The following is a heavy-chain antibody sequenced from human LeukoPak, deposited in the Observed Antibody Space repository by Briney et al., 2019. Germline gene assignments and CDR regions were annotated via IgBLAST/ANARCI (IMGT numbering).Heavy chain of an antibody. V-gene: IGHV3-7*01. J-gene: IGHJ4*02. CDR1: GFTFSNYW. Sequence: GGSLRLSCVASGFTFSNYWMSWLRQAPGKGLEWMANIKEDGSVKYYVDSLEGRFTISRDNAKNSLYPQMNSLRAEDTAVYYCARDHDYQSFDYWGQGTLVTVSS. D-gene: IGHD4-11*01. CDR3: ARDHDYQSFDY. CDR2: IKEDGSVK.